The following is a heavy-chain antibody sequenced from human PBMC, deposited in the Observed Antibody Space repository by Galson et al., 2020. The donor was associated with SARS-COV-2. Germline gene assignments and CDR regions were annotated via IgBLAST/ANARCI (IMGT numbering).Heavy chain of an antibody. J-gene: IGHJ4*02. CDR3: ALIVSSDCRGNY. V-gene: IGHV2-70*11. CDR2: IDWDDEQ. Sequence: ESGPTLVKPTQTLTLTCTFSGFSLTTSGMCVSWIRQSPGKALEWLARIDWDDEQHYSTSLKTRLTISEDTSKNQVVLTMTKMDPVDTGTYYCALIVSSDCRGNYWGQGTLVTVSS. D-gene: IGHD6-19*01. CDR1: GFSLTTSGMC.